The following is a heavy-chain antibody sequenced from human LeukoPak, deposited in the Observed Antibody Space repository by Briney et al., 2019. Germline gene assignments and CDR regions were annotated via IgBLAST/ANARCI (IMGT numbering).Heavy chain of an antibody. J-gene: IGHJ5*02. CDR2: IYHSGST. D-gene: IGHD3-9*01. CDR3: ATSDYDILTGSEWFDP. Sequence: SGTLSLTCAVSGGSISSSNWWSWVRQPPGKGLEWIGEIYHSGSTNYNPSLKSRVTISVDKSKNQFSLKLSSVTAADTAVYYCATSDYDILTGSEWFDPWGQGTLVTVSS. V-gene: IGHV4-4*02. CDR1: GGSISSSNW.